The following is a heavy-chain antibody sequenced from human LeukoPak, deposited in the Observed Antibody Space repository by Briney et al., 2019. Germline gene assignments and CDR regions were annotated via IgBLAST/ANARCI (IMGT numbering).Heavy chain of an antibody. CDR2: ISAYNGNT. D-gene: IGHD5-12*01. CDR1: GYTFTSYG. CDR3: ARSRGFTGYDYVDY. V-gene: IGHV1-18*01. Sequence: GASVKVSCKASGYTFTSYGISWVRQAPGQGLEWMGWISAYNGNTNYAQKLQGRVTMTRDTSTSTVYMELSSLRPEDTAVYYCARSRGFTGYDYVDYWGQGTLVTVSS. J-gene: IGHJ4*02.